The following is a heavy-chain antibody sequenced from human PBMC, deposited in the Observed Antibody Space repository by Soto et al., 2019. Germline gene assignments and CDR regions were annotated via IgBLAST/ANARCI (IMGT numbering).Heavy chain of an antibody. CDR2: VYYTGTT. D-gene: IGHD2-2*01. J-gene: IGHJ4*02. CDR1: NFSVLTSIDY. CDR3: ARNWHLELVPAAYFDS. Sequence: PXATLLLPCTVCNFSVLTSIDYWAWIRQPPGKGLEWVGTVYYTGTTYYNPSLQSRVTISIDTPKNQFSLNLNSVTAADTAVYYCARNWHLELVPAAYFDSWGQRTLVTVSS. V-gene: IGHV4-39*01.